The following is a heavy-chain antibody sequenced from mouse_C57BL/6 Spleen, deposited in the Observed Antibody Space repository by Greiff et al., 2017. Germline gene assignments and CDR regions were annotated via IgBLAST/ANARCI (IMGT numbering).Heavy chain of an antibody. Sequence: QVQLQQPGAELVKPGASVKLSCKASGYTFTSYWMQWVKQRPGQGLEWIGEIDPSDSYTNYNQKFKGKATLTVDTSSSTAYMQLSILTSEDSAVYFCASGTVAAGYWGQGTTLTVSS. CDR2: IDPSDSYT. D-gene: IGHD1-1*01. CDR1: GYTFTSYW. V-gene: IGHV1-50*01. J-gene: IGHJ2*01. CDR3: ASGTVAAGY.